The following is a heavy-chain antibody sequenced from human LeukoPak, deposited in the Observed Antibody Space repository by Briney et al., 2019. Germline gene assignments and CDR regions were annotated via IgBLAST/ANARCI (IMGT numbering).Heavy chain of an antibody. J-gene: IGHJ4*02. CDR3: ARAGPTGEWLLLPFDY. V-gene: IGHV3-20*01. CDR1: GFTFDDYG. D-gene: IGHD3-22*01. Sequence: PGGSLRLSCAASGFTFDDYGMSWVRQAPGKGLEWVSGINWNGGSTGYADSVKGRFTISRDNAKNSLYLQMNSLRAEDTALYHCARAGPTGEWLLLPFDYWGQGTLVTVSS. CDR2: INWNGGST.